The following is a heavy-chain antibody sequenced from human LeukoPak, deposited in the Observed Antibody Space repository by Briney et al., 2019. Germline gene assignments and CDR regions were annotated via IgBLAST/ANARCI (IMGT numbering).Heavy chain of an antibody. D-gene: IGHD3-22*01. CDR3: ARSKDYYDSSGYFDY. CDR1: GGTFSSYA. J-gene: IGHJ4*02. Sequence: SVKVSCKASGGTFSSYAISWVRQAPGQGLEWMGRIIPILGIANYAQKFQGRVTITADKSTSTAYMELSSLRSEDTAVYYCARSKDYYDSSGYFDYWGQGTLVTVSS. CDR2: IIPILGIA. V-gene: IGHV1-69*04.